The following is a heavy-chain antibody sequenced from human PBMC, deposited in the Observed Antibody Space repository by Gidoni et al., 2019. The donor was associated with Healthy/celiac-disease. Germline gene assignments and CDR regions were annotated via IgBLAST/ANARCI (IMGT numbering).Heavy chain of an antibody. D-gene: IGHD3-10*01. Sequence: QVQLVQSGAEVKQPGSSVKVSCKASGGTFSSYAISWVRQAPGQGLEWMGRIIPILGIANYAQKFQGRVTITADKSTSTAYMELSSLRSEDTAVYYCARHGSGSGDLDYWGQGTLVTVSS. CDR2: IIPILGIA. V-gene: IGHV1-69*04. J-gene: IGHJ4*02. CDR3: ARHGSGSGDLDY. CDR1: GGTFSSYA.